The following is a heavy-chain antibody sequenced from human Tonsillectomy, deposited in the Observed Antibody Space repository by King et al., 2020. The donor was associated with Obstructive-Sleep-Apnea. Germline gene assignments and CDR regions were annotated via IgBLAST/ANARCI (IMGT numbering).Heavy chain of an antibody. CDR1: GYTLTELS. V-gene: IGHV1-24*01. Sequence: QLVQSGAEVKKPGASVKVSCKVSGYTLTELSMHWVRQAPGKGLEWMGHLDPEDGETIYAQKFQGRVTMTEDTSTDTAYMELSSLRSEDTAVYYCASLGDYGDFEKYFHHWGQGTLVTVSS. J-gene: IGHJ1*01. CDR3: ASLGDYGDFEKYFHH. D-gene: IGHD4-17*01. CDR2: LDPEDGET.